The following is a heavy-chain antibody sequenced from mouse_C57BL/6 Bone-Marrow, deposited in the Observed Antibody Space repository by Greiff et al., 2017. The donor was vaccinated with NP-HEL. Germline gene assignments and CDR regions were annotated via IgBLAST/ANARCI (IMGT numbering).Heavy chain of an antibody. D-gene: IGHD1-1*01. J-gene: IGHJ2*01. Sequence: QVQLQQSGAELAKPGASVKLSCKASGYTFTSYWMHWVKQRPGQVLEWIGYINPNSGYTKYNQKFKDKATLTADKSSSTAYMQLSSLTYEDSAVYYCARAYGSRYFDFWGQGTTLTVSS. CDR3: ARAYGSRYFDF. V-gene: IGHV1-7*01. CDR2: INPNSGYT. CDR1: GYTFTSYW.